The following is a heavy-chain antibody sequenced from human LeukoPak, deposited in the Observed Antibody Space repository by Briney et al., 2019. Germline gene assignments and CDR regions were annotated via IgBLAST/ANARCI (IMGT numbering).Heavy chain of an antibody. CDR2: INHSGST. V-gene: IGHV4-34*01. D-gene: IGHD5-18*01. J-gene: IGHJ6*02. CDR1: GGSFSGYY. CDR3: ARGKGYSYFYYYGMDV. Sequence: PSETLSLTCAVYGGSFSGYYWSWIRQPPGKGLEWIGEINHSGSTNYNPSLKSRVTISVDTSKNQFSLKPSSATAADTAVYYCARGKGYSYFYYYGMDVWGQGTTVTVSS.